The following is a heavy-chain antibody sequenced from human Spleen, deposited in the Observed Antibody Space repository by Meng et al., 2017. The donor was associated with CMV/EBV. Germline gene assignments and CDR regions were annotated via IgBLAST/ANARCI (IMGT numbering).Heavy chain of an antibody. V-gene: IGHV3-30*02. CDR1: GFTFSSYG. J-gene: IGHJ6*02. CDR2: IRYDGSNQ. D-gene: IGHD1-26*01. CDR3: AKDQVGANGMDV. Sequence: GESLKISCAASGFTFSSYGMHWVRQAPGKGLEWVAFIRYDGSNQYYADSVKGRFTISRDNSKNTLYLQMNSLRAEDTAVYYCAKDQVGANGMDVWGQGTTVTVSS.